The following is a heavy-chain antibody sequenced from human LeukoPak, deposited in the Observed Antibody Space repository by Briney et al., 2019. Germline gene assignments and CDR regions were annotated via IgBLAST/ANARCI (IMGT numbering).Heavy chain of an antibody. D-gene: IGHD3-9*01. CDR3: ARVGNYDILTGYYYAFDI. V-gene: IGHV4-34*01. CDR2: INHSGST. J-gene: IGHJ3*02. Sequence: SETLSLTCAVYGGSFSGYYWSWIRQPPGKGLEWIGEINHSGSTNYNPSLKSRVTISVDTSKNQFSLKLSSVTAADTAVYYCARVGNYDILTGYYYAFDIWGQGTMVTVSS. CDR1: GGSFSGYY.